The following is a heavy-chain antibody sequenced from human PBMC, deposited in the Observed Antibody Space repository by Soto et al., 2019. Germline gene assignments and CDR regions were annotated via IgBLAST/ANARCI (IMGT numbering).Heavy chain of an antibody. J-gene: IGHJ6*02. CDR3: ARDKGSYSSSWYRYYYYYGMDV. D-gene: IGHD6-13*01. Sequence: ASVKVSCKASGYTFTSYGISWVRQAPGQGLEWMGWISAYNGNTNYAQKLQGRVTMTTDTSTSTAYMELRSLRSDDTAAYYCARDKGSYSSSWYRYYYYYGMDVWGQGTTVTVSS. V-gene: IGHV1-18*04. CDR2: ISAYNGNT. CDR1: GYTFTSYG.